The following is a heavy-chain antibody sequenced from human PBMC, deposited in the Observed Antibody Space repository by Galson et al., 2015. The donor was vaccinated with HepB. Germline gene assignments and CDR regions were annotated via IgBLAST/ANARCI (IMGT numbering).Heavy chain of an antibody. CDR2: IHHSGST. V-gene: IGHV4-4*02. J-gene: IGHJ3*02. CDR3: AREGEPDAFDI. CDR1: GGSISSNW. Sequence: SETLSLTCVVSGGSISSNWWSWVRQPPGKGLEWIGEIHHSGSTHYNPSLKSRVTISVDKSKNQFSLKLSSVTAADTAVYYCAREGEPDAFDIWGQGTMVTVSS. D-gene: IGHD1-26*01.